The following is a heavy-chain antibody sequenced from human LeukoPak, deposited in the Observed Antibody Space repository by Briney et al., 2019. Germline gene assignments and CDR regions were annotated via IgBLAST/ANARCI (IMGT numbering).Heavy chain of an antibody. V-gene: IGHV3-15*01. CDR3: TTDRLLYVDTDY. J-gene: IGHJ4*02. CDR1: GFTFSNAW. Sequence: GGSLRLSCAASGFTFSNAWMSWVRQAPGKGLEWVGRIKSKTDGGTTDYAAPVKGRFTISRDDSKNTLYLQMNSLKTEDTAVYYCTTDRLLYVDTDYWGQGTLVTVSS. D-gene: IGHD5-18*01. CDR2: IKSKTDGGTT.